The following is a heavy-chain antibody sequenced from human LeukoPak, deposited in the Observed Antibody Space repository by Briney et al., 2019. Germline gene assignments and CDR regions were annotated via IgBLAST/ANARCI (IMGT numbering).Heavy chain of an antibody. Sequence: GGSLRLSCAVSGFTLSSYSMNWVRQAPGKGLEWVSFISTSSSYIYYADSVKGRFTISRDNAKNSLYLQMNSLRAEDTAVYYCARAGYVYYYDSWGQGTLVTVSS. D-gene: IGHD3-22*01. V-gene: IGHV3-21*01. J-gene: IGHJ4*02. CDR1: GFTLSSYS. CDR2: ISTSSSYI. CDR3: ARAGYVYYYDS.